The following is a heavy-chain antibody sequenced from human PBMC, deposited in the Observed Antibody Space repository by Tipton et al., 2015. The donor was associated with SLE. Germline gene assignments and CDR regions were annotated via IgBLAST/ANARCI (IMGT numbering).Heavy chain of an antibody. CDR2: IYKTGNT. V-gene: IGHV4-61*09. D-gene: IGHD1-26*01. J-gene: IGHJ3*01. CDR3: VRERKYVVRLRELVAPDL. Sequence: TLSLTCSVSGASIRSDSYYWSWIRQPAGKGLEWIGHIYKTGNTNYNPSLRSRVTISVDTSKNQFSLKLSSVTAADTAMYYCVRERKYVVRLRELVAPDLWGQGTAITVSS. CDR1: GASIRSDSYY.